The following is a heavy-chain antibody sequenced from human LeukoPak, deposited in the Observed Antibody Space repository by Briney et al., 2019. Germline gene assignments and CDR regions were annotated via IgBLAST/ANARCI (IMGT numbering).Heavy chain of an antibody. J-gene: IGHJ4*02. D-gene: IGHD4-17*01. V-gene: IGHV4-61*02. CDR1: GGSISSGSYY. CDR2: IYTSGST. Sequence: PSETLSLTCTVSGGSISSGSYYWSWIRQPAGKVLEWIGRIYTSGSTNYNPSLKSRVTISVDTSKNQFSLKLSSVTAADTAVYYCARDTVTTFSLDYWGQGTLVTVSS. CDR3: ARDTVTTFSLDY.